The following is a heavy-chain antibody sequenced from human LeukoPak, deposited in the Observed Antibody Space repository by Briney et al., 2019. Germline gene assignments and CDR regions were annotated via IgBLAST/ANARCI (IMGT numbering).Heavy chain of an antibody. J-gene: IGHJ4*02. CDR3: ARDPSSWGAFDY. V-gene: IGHV3-30*02. CDR2: IRYDGSNK. Sequence: GGSLRLSCAASGFTFSSYGMHWVRQAPGKGLEWVAFIRYDGSNKYYADSVKGRFTISRDNSKNTLYLQMNSLRAEDTAVYYCARDPSSWGAFDYWGQGTLVTVSS. D-gene: IGHD3-16*01. CDR1: GFTFSSYG.